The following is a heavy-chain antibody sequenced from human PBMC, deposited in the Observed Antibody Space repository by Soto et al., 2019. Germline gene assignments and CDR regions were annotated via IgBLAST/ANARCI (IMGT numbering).Heavy chain of an antibody. CDR3: AREGHDYVWGSYRLDY. J-gene: IGHJ4*02. CDR2: INPNSGGT. Sequence: ASVKVSCKASGYTFTGYYMHWVRQAPGQGLEWMGWINPNSGGTNYAQKFQGRVTMTRDTSISTAYMELSRLRSDDTAVYYCAREGHDYVWGSYRLDYWGQGTLVTVSS. V-gene: IGHV1-2*02. D-gene: IGHD3-16*02. CDR1: GYTFTGYY.